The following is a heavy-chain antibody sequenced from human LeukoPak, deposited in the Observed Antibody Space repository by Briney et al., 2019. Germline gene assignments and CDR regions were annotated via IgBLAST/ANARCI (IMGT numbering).Heavy chain of an antibody. Sequence: GGSLRLSCAASGFTFSSYAMHWVRQAPGKGLEWVAVISYDGSNKYYADSVKGRFTVSRDNSKNTLYLQMNSLRAEDTAVYYCARDLRYDFWSGYSDYWGQGTLVTVSS. V-gene: IGHV3-30-3*01. CDR1: GFTFSSYA. D-gene: IGHD3-3*01. CDR2: ISYDGSNK. J-gene: IGHJ4*02. CDR3: ARDLRYDFWSGYSDY.